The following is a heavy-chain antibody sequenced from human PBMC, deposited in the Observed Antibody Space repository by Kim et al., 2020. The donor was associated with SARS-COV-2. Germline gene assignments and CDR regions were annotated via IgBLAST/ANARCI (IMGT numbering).Heavy chain of an antibody. V-gene: IGHV4-31*02. CDR3: ARDRVAAAGTFDY. Sequence: YNPSLKSRVTISVDTSKNQFSLKLSSVTAADTAVYYCARDRVAAAGTFDYWGQGTLVTVSS. D-gene: IGHD6-13*01. J-gene: IGHJ4*02.